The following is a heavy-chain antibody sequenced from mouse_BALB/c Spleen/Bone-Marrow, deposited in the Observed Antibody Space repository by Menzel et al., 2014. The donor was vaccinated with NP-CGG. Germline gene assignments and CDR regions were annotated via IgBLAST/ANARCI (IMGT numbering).Heavy chain of an antibody. D-gene: IGHD1-2*01. CDR3: NAQNYGYGAWFAY. J-gene: IGHJ3*01. CDR1: GFHIKDYY. Sequence: LQQPGAELVRSGASVKLSCTASGFHIKDYYMHWVKQRPEQGLEWIGWIDPENGDTVYAPKFQGKATMTADTSSNTAYLQLSSLTSEDTAVYYCNAQNYGYGAWFAYWGQGTLVTVSA. V-gene: IGHV14-4*02. CDR2: IDPENGDT.